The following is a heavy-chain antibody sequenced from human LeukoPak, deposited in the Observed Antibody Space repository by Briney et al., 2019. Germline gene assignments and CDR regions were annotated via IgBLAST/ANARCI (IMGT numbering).Heavy chain of an antibody. J-gene: IGHJ4*02. CDR1: GFLYSSYS. Sequence: PGGSLRLSCAPSGFLYSSYSMNWVRQTPGKGLEWVAYISVDSSAIYYADSVKGRFTISRDNAKKSLFLQMNSLRVEDTAVYYCARGSVIYFFDYWGQGTLVTVAS. CDR3: ARGSVIYFFDY. D-gene: IGHD2/OR15-2a*01. V-gene: IGHV3-48*01. CDR2: ISVDSSAI.